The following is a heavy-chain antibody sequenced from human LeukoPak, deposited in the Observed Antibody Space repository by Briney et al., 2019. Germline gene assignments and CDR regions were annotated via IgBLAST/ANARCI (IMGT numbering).Heavy chain of an antibody. V-gene: IGHV1-18*01. CDR3: ASPGEKDYYFDY. J-gene: IGHJ4*02. CDR2: ISAYNGNT. Sequence: DSVKVSCKASGYTFTSYGISWVRQAPGQGLEWMAWISAYNGNTDYAQNLRGRVTMTTDTSTSTAYMELRSLRSDDTAVYYCASPGEKDYYFDYWGQGTLVTVSS. D-gene: IGHD3-16*01. CDR1: GYTFTSYG.